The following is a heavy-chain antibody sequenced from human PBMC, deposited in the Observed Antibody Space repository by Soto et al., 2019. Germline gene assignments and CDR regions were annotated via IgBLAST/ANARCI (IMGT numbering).Heavy chain of an antibody. Sequence: SETLSLTCTVSGGSISSYYWSWIRQPPGKGLEWIGYIYYSGSTNYNPSLKSRVTISVDTSKNQFSLKLSSVTAADTAVYYCARATSAFDWLLLRFDYWGQGTLVTVSS. D-gene: IGHD3-9*01. CDR3: ARATSAFDWLLLRFDY. CDR1: GGSISSYY. J-gene: IGHJ4*02. V-gene: IGHV4-59*01. CDR2: IYYSGST.